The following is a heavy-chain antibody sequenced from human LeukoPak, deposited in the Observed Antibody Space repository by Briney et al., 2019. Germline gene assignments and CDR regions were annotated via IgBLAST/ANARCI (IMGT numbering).Heavy chain of an antibody. V-gene: IGHV4-4*07. D-gene: IGHD5-12*01. CDR2: IYTSGST. CDR1: GGSISSYY. Sequence: PSETLSLTCTVSGGSISSYYWSWIRQPAGKGLEWIGRIYTSGSTNYNPSLKSRVTMSVDTSKNQFSLKLSSVTAADTAVYYCARDAEWLRSAQSYYYYYMDVWGKGTTVTVSS. J-gene: IGHJ6*03. CDR3: ARDAEWLRSAQSYYYYYMDV.